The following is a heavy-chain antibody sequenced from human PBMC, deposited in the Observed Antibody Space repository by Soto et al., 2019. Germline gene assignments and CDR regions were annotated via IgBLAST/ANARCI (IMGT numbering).Heavy chain of an antibody. CDR3: AMVDVYVTPSPQDV. Sequence: VASVKVSCKASGYTFTSYGISWVRQAPGQGLEWMGWINAYNGNTNYAQNLQGRVTLTTDTSTSTAYMELRSLRSNDTAVYYCAMVDVYVTPSPQDVWGQGTTVTVSS. V-gene: IGHV1-18*01. D-gene: IGHD3-16*01. CDR2: INAYNGNT. J-gene: IGHJ6*02. CDR1: GYTFTSYG.